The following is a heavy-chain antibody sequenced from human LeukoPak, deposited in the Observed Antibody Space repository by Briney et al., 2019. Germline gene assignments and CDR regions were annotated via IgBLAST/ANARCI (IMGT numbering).Heavy chain of an antibody. CDR2: MNPNSGNT. CDR3: ARAYYESSAYRHAVYFDY. Sequence: SVKVSCKASGYTFTSYDINWVRQATGQGLEWMGWMNPNSGNTGYAQKFQGRGTMTKDTSMNKVYMHLSSLSSDDTAVYYCARAYYESSAYRHAVYFDYWGQGTLFTVSS. CDR1: GYTFTSYD. J-gene: IGHJ4*02. V-gene: IGHV1-8*01. D-gene: IGHD3-22*01.